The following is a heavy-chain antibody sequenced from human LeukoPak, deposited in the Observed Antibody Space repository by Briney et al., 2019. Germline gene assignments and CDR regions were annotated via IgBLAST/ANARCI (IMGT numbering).Heavy chain of an antibody. CDR2: MNPNSGNT. CDR1: GYTFTSYG. CDR3: ARARRVVRGEIGTYYFDY. Sequence: ASVKVSCKASGYTFTSYGISWVRQAPGQGLEWMGWMNPNSGNTGYAQKFQGRVTMTRNTSISTAYMELSSLRSEDTAVYYCARARRVVRGEIGTYYFDYWGQGTLVTVSS. V-gene: IGHV1-8*02. J-gene: IGHJ4*02. D-gene: IGHD3-10*01.